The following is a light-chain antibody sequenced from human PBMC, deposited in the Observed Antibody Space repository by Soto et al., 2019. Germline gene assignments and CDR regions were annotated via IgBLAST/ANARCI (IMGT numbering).Light chain of an antibody. CDR2: GAS. V-gene: IGKV3-20*01. Sequence: EIVLTQSPGTLSLSPGERATLSCGASQSVTSNYLAWYPQKPGQAPMLLIFGASIRVTGIPERFIGSGSGTDFTLTISRLEPEDFAVYYCQHYVTSLTTFGQGTKVDI. J-gene: IGKJ1*01. CDR1: QSVTSNY. CDR3: QHYVTSLTT.